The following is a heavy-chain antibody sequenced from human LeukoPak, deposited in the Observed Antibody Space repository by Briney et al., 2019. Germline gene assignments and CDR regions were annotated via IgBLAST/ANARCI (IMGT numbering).Heavy chain of an antibody. J-gene: IGHJ4*02. Sequence: GGSLRLSCAASGFTFSSYGMSWVRQAPGKGLEWVSAISGTGGSTYYADSVKGRFTISRGNSKNTLYLQMNSLRAEDTAVYYCAKSLYGSGSYYNSVDYWGRGTLVTVSS. CDR2: ISGTGGST. V-gene: IGHV3-23*01. D-gene: IGHD3-10*01. CDR3: AKSLYGSGSYYNSVDY. CDR1: GFTFSSYG.